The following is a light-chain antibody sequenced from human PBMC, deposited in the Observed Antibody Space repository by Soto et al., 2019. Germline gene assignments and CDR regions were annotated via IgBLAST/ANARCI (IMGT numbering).Light chain of an antibody. Sequence: VLSQTPLTLTVTPGQPASISCRSNQSLLHTDGKDHLYWFLQKPGQPPQILIYEVSNRFSGVTERFSGSGSGTDFTLKISRLEAEDVGFYYCMQSTYLPLTFGGGTKVEIK. J-gene: IGKJ4*01. CDR3: MQSTYLPLT. CDR2: EVS. CDR1: QSLLHTDGKDH. V-gene: IGKV2D-29*01.